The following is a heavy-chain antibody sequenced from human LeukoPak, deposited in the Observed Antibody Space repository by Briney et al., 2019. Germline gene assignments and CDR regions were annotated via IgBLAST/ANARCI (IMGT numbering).Heavy chain of an antibody. D-gene: IGHD3-3*01. CDR1: GYSFTGHH. CDR2: VNPKTGGT. J-gene: IGHJ3*01. CDR3: AREFSSKLEWLAYVTGDDAFDV. Sequence: GASVKVSCKAFGYSFTGHHLHWVRQAPRQGLEWMGWVNPKTGGTNYARKFQGRVTMTRDTSINTVNMELSRLTSDDTAVYYCAREFSSKLEWLAYVTGDDAFDVWGQGTMITVS. V-gene: IGHV1-2*02.